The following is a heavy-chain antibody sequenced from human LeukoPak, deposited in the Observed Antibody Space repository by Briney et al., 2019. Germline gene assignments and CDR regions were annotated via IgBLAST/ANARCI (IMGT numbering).Heavy chain of an antibody. J-gene: IGHJ5*02. CDR2: ISGSGDYT. CDR3: GKDRTGVARSRIDT. CDR1: GFSFSSYA. D-gene: IGHD1/OR15-1a*01. V-gene: IGHV3-23*01. Sequence: GGSLRLSCVASGFSFSSYAMNWVRQAPGKGLAWISAISGSGDYTYFADSVEGRFTISRDNSKNTLYLQMNSLRAEDTAVYYCGKDRTGVARSRIDTWGQGTLVTVSS.